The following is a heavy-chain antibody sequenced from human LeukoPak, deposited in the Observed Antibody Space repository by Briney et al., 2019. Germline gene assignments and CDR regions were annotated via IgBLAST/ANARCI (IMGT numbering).Heavy chain of an antibody. Sequence: GGSLRLSCAASGFTFSNYALHWVRQAPGKGLEWVAVISYDGGNKYYADSVKGRFTISRDNSKNTLHLQMNSLRAEDTAVYYCAREYGSSRYFDYWGQRTPVTVSS. CDR3: AREYGSSRYFDY. D-gene: IGHD2-15*01. CDR1: GFTFSNYA. J-gene: IGHJ4*02. CDR2: ISYDGGNK. V-gene: IGHV3-30-3*01.